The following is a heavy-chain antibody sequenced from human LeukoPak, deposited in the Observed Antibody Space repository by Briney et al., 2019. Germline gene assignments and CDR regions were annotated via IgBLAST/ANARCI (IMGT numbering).Heavy chain of an antibody. CDR1: GDSISSYY. CDR2: IHPSGST. CDR3: ARDQGYSSSFDY. D-gene: IGHD6-6*01. V-gene: IGHV4-4*07. J-gene: IGHJ4*02. Sequence: SQTLSLTCTVSGDSISSYYWSWIRQPAGKGLEWIGRIHPSGSTNYNPSLKSRVTLSVDTSKNEFSLKLSSVTAADTAVYYCARDQGYSSSFDYWGQGTLVTVSS.